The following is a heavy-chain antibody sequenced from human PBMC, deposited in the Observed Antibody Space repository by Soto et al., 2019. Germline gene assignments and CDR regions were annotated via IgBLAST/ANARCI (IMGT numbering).Heavy chain of an antibody. CDR1: GYTFTGYY. CDR2: INPNSGGT. J-gene: IGHJ5*02. CDR3: ARMGSRYYGSGNWFDP. Sequence: VASVKVSCKASGYTFTGYYMHWVRQAPGQGLEWMGWINPNSGGTNYAQKFQGRVTMTRDTSISAAYMELSRLRSDDTAVYYCARMGSRYYGSGNWFDPWGQGTLVTVSS. V-gene: IGHV1-2*02. D-gene: IGHD3-10*01.